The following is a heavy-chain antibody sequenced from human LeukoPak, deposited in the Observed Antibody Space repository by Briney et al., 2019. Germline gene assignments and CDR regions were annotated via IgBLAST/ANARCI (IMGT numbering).Heavy chain of an antibody. V-gene: IGHV1-18*01. D-gene: IGHD5-18*01. Sequence: ASVKVSCKASGYTFTSYGISWVRQAPGQGLEWMGWISVYNGNTNYAQKFQGRVTMTRDTSISTAYMELSRLRSDDTAVYYCASTPPWIQLYWFDPWGQGTLVTVSS. CDR1: GYTFTSYG. J-gene: IGHJ5*02. CDR3: ASTPPWIQLYWFDP. CDR2: ISVYNGNT.